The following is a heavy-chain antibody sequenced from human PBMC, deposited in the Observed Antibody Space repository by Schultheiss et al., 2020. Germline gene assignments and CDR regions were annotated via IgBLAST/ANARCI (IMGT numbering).Heavy chain of an antibody. D-gene: IGHD2-2*01. CDR2: IYSGGST. J-gene: IGHJ6*04. Sequence: GGSLRLSCAASGFTVSSNYMSWVRQAPGKGLEWVSVIYSGGSTYYADSVKGRFTISRDNSKNTLYLQMNSLRAEDTAVYYCARDHRVAAVLRYYYGMDVWGKGTTVTVSS. CDR3: ARDHRVAAVLRYYYGMDV. CDR1: GFTVSSNY. V-gene: IGHV3-53*01.